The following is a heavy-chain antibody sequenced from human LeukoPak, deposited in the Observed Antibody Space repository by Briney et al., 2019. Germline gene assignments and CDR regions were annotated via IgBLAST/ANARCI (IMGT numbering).Heavy chain of an antibody. D-gene: IGHD3-22*01. CDR1: GGTFSSYA. CDR2: IIPIFGTA. J-gene: IGHJ6*02. CDR3: ASSRLNYYYDSSGYYIGGVWSDYYYGMDV. V-gene: IGHV1-69*13. Sequence: GASVKVSCKASGGTFSSYAISWVRQAPGQGLEWMGGIIPIFGTADYAQKFQGRVTITADESKSTAYMELSSLRSEDTAVYYCASSRLNYYYDSSGYYIGGVWSDYYYGMDVWGQGTTVTVSS.